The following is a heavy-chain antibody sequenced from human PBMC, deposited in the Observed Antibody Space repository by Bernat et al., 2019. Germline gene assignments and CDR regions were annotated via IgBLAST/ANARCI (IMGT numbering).Heavy chain of an antibody. Sequence: EVQLVESGGGLVQPGGFLRLSCAASGCTFSNYWMSWVRQAPGKGLEWVANIKKDGSEKYYVESVMGRFIISRDNAKNSLYLQMNSLRAEDTAVYYCTRDLDIVRVFVGYDAFDIWGQGTMVSVS. V-gene: IGHV3-7*01. CDR1: GCTFSNYW. CDR3: TRDLDIVRVFVGYDAFDI. CDR2: IKKDGSEK. J-gene: IGHJ3*02. D-gene: IGHD2/OR15-2a*01.